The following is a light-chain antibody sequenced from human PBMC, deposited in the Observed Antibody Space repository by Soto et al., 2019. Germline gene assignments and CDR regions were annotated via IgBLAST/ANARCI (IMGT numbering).Light chain of an antibody. CDR3: QKHNSAPFT. CDR1: QGISNY. J-gene: IGKJ3*01. Sequence: DIQMTQSPSSLSASVGDRVTITCRASQGISNYLAWYQQKPGKVPKLLIYSASTLQLGVPSRFSGSGSGTDITLTISSLQAEDVATYYCQKHNSAPFTFGPGTKVDIK. CDR2: SAS. V-gene: IGKV1-27*01.